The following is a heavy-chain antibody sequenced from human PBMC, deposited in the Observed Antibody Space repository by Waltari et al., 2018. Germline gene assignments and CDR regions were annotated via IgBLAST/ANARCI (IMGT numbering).Heavy chain of an antibody. V-gene: IGHV5-10-1*01. J-gene: IGHJ4*02. CDR2: IDPSASFR. D-gene: IGHD2-2*01. Sequence: EVQLVQSGAAVKKPDESLRISCEGSGYGCTSHWVSWVRQMPGKGLVRVGRIDPSASFRNYGPAFEGHVTISVDQSLRTAYLQWDSLKASDTAIYYCVRHRTTYPLEIDYWGQGTLVTVSS. CDR1: GYGCTSHW. CDR3: VRHRTTYPLEIDY.